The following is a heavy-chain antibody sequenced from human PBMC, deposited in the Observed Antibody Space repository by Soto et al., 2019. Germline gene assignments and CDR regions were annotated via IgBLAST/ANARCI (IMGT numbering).Heavy chain of an antibody. CDR3: ARQSSGSYPLGYFDY. D-gene: IGHD1-26*01. J-gene: IGHJ4*02. CDR2: IYYSGST. Sequence: TSETLSLTCTVSGGSISSYYWSWIRQPPGKGLEWIGYIYYSGSTNYNPSLKSRVTISVDTSKNQFSLKLSSVTAADTAVYYCARQSSGSYPLGYFDYWGQGTLVTVPQ. V-gene: IGHV4-59*08. CDR1: GGSISSYY.